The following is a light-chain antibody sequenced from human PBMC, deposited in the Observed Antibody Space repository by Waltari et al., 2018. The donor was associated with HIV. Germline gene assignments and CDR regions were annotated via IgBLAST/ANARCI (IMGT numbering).Light chain of an antibody. CDR3: SSHAGSKVV. J-gene: IGLJ2*01. V-gene: IGLV2-8*01. CDR1: SSDVGGYNY. Sequence: QSAPTQPPSASGSPGQSVTLSCTGTSSDVGGYNYVSWHQQHPGKAPKLMIYDVIKRPSGVPDRFSGSKSGNTASLTVSGLQPENEADYYCSSHAGSKVVFGGGTRLTVL. CDR2: DVI.